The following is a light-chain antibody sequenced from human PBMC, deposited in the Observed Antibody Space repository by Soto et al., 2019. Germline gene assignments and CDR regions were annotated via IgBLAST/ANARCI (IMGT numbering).Light chain of an antibody. Sequence: QSVLTQPPSVSGAPGQRVTISCTGSSSNIGAGYDGHWYQQLPGTAPKLLIYGNSNRPSGVPDRISGSKSGTSASLAITGLQAEDEADYYCQSYDSSLSGWVFGGGTQLTVL. CDR3: QSYDSSLSGWV. V-gene: IGLV1-40*01. J-gene: IGLJ3*02. CDR1: SSNIGAGYD. CDR2: GNS.